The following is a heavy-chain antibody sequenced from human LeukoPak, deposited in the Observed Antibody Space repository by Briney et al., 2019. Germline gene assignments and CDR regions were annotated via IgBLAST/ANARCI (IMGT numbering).Heavy chain of an antibody. CDR1: GFTFSSYG. V-gene: IGHV3-23*01. Sequence: GGSLRLSCAASGFTFSSYGMSWVRQAPGKGLEWVSGISGSGGSGGNTNYADSVKGRFTISRDNSKNMQYLQMNSLRAKDTAVYYGPAKDGQRIDLWGQGTLVTVSS. J-gene: IGHJ4*02. CDR2: ISGSGGSGGNT. CDR3: PAKDGQRIDL. D-gene: IGHD6-25*01.